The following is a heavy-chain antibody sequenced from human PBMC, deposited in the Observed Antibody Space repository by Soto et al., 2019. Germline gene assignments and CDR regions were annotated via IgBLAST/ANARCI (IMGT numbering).Heavy chain of an antibody. CDR1: GYTFTSYA. J-gene: IGHJ4*02. D-gene: IGHD3-9*01. CDR2: INAGNGNT. Sequence: ASVKVSCKASGYTFTSYAMHWARQAPGQRLEWMGWINAGNGNTKYSQKFQGRVTITRDTSASTAYMELSSLRSEDTAVYYCARDHQLRYFIGYWGQGTLVTVSS. CDR3: ARDHQLRYFIGY. V-gene: IGHV1-3*01.